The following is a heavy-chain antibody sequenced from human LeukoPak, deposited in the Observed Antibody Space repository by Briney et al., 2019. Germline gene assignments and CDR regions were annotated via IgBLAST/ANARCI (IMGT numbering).Heavy chain of an antibody. D-gene: IGHD2-21*02. J-gene: IGHJ4*02. V-gene: IGHV4-31*03. CDR2: IYYSGST. CDR3: AGLPSLFYCGGDCYFDS. Sequence: PSQTLSLTCTVSGGSISSGGYYWSWLRQHPGKGREWIGYIYYSGSTYYNPSLKSRFTISVDTSKNQSSLTLSSVTAADTAVYYFAGLPSLFYCGGDCYFDSWGQGTLVTVSS. CDR1: GGSISSGGYY.